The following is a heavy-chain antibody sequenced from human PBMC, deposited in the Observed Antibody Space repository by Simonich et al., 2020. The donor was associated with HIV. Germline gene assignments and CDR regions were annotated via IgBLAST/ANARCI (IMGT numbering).Heavy chain of an antibody. CDR2: INQRGST. J-gene: IGHJ4*02. Sequence: QVQLQQWGAGLLKPSETLFLTCAVYGGSFSGYYWGWIRQPPGKGLEGIGEINQRGSTNYNPCLKRRVTIAVDTSKNQFSLKLSSVTAADTAVYYCARRHPTTVTTPYFDYWGQGTLVTVSS. CDR1: GGSFSGYY. CDR3: ARRHPTTVTTPYFDY. V-gene: IGHV4-34*01. D-gene: IGHD4-17*01.